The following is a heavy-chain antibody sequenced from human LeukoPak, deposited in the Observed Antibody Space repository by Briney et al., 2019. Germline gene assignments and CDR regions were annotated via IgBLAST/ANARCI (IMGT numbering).Heavy chain of an antibody. D-gene: IGHD3-10*01. CDR3: ARGALLWFGDRMEYYFDY. CDR1: SGSITNYY. V-gene: IGHV4-59*01. J-gene: IGHJ4*02. Sequence: PSETLSLTCTVSSGSITNYYWSWTRQPPGKGLEWIGFIYYSGNTNYNPSLKSRVTISVDTSKNQFSLKLSSMTAADTAVYYCARGALLWFGDRMEYYFDYWGQGTLLTVSS. CDR2: IYYSGNT.